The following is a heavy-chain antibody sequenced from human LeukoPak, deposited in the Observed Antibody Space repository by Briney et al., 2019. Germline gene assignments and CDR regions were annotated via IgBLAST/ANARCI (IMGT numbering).Heavy chain of an antibody. V-gene: IGHV4-59*01. Sequence: PSETLSLTCTVSGGSISSYYWSWIRQPPGKGLEWIGYIYYSGSTNYNPSLKSRVTISVDTSKNQSSLKLSSVTAADTAVYYCARVRDYYDSSGYDSTCFDYWGQGTLVTVSS. J-gene: IGHJ4*02. CDR2: IYYSGST. CDR1: GGSISSYY. D-gene: IGHD3-22*01. CDR3: ARVRDYYDSSGYDSTCFDY.